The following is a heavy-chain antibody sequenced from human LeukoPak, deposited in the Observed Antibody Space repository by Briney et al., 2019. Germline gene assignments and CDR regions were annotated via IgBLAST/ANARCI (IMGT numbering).Heavy chain of an antibody. CDR3: ARPYYYDSSGYYREAHDAFDI. D-gene: IGHD3-22*01. Sequence: SGGSLRLSCAASGFTVSSNYMSWVRQAPGKGLEWVSVIYSGGSTYYADSVKGRFTISRDNSKNTLYLQMNSLRAEDTAVYYCARPYYYDSSGYYREAHDAFDIWGQGTMVTVSS. V-gene: IGHV3-53*01. CDR1: GFTVSSNY. CDR2: IYSGGST. J-gene: IGHJ3*02.